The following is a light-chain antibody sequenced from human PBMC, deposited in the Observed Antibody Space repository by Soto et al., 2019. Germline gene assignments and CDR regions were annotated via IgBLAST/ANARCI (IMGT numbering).Light chain of an antibody. Sequence: DIQMTQSPSSVSASVGDRVTITCRESQGIASWLAWYQQKPGNAPNLLIYSASGLQGGVPSRFSGSGSGADFTLTISSLQPDDFANEYGQQAHSFPYTFGQGTKLEIK. CDR3: QQAHSFPYT. CDR2: SAS. V-gene: IGKV1-12*01. J-gene: IGKJ2*01. CDR1: QGIASW.